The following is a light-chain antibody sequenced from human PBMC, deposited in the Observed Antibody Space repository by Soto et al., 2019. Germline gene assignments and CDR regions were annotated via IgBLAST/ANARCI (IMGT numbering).Light chain of an antibody. V-gene: IGKV3-20*01. Sequence: EIVLTQSPGTLSLSPGEGATLSCRASQSVRSSYLAWYQQKPGQAPRLLIYAASSRATGIPDRFSGSGSGTDFTLIISRLEPEDFAVYYCLQYGTPPYTFGQGTKLEIK. CDR1: QSVRSSY. J-gene: IGKJ2*01. CDR2: AAS. CDR3: LQYGTPPYT.